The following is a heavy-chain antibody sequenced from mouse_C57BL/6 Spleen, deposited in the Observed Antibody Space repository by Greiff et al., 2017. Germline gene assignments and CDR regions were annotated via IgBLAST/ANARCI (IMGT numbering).Heavy chain of an antibody. CDR2: INPNNGGT. V-gene: IGHV1-18*01. CDR3: ARIPYDGYPSCYARDY. J-gene: IGHJ4*01. D-gene: IGHD2-3*01. CDR1: GYTFTDYN. Sequence: VQLQQSGPELVKPGASVKIPCKASGYTFTDYNMDWVKQSHGKSLEWIGDINPNNGGTIYTQKFKGKATLTVDKSSSTAYMELRSLTSEDTAVYYCARIPYDGYPSCYARDYWGQGTSVTVSS.